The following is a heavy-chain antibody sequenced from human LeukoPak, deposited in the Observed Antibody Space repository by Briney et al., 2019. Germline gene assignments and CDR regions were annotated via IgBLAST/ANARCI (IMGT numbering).Heavy chain of an antibody. J-gene: IGHJ4*02. CDR1: GFTFSSYA. Sequence: GGSLRLSCAASGFTFSSYAVNWVRQAPGKGLEWVSAISGSGGTTYYADSVKGRFTISRDNPKNTLYLQMSSLRAEDTAVYYCAKDRVRYYDSSGYYWGYYFDSWGQGILVTVST. CDR3: AKDRVRYYDSSGYYWGYYFDS. CDR2: ISGSGGTT. V-gene: IGHV3-23*01. D-gene: IGHD3-22*01.